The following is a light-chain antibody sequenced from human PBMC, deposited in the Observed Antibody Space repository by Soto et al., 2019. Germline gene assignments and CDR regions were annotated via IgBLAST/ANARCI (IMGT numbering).Light chain of an antibody. Sequence: DIQMTQSPSSLSASEGDRVTITCRTSQSISSYLNWYQQRPGKAPKLLIYAASSLQSGVPSRFSGGGSGTDFTLTISSLQPEDFATYYCQQSYSTPWTFGQGTKVEIK. V-gene: IGKV1-39*01. J-gene: IGKJ1*01. CDR3: QQSYSTPWT. CDR2: AAS. CDR1: QSISSY.